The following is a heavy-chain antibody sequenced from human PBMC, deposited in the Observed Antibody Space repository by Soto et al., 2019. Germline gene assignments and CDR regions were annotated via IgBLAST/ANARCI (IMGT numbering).Heavy chain of an antibody. CDR1: GFTFSSYW. CDR3: VRDDVGVGIDY. J-gene: IGHJ4*02. CDR2: IDSDGNSK. D-gene: IGHD1-26*01. Sequence: EVQLVESGGGLVQPGGSLRLSCAASGFTFSSYWMHWVRQVPGKGVVWVSHIDSDGNSKTYADSVKGRFTISRDNAKNTVYLQMNSLRAEDTAVYYCVRDDVGVGIDYWGRGTLVTVSS. V-gene: IGHV3-74*03.